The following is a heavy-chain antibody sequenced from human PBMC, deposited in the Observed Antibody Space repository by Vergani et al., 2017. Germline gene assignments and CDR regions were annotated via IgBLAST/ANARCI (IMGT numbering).Heavy chain of an antibody. Sequence: EVQLVESGGGLVQPGGSLRLSCAASGFTFSDHYMDWVRQAPGKGLEWVGRTRNKANSYTTEYAAAVKGRFTISRDDSKNSLYLQMNSLKTEDTAVYYCARVPRGSYQSGHAFDIWGQGTMVTVSS. D-gene: IGHD1-26*01. CDR3: ARVPRGSYQSGHAFDI. J-gene: IGHJ3*02. CDR1: GFTFSDHY. CDR2: TRNKANSYTT. V-gene: IGHV3-72*01.